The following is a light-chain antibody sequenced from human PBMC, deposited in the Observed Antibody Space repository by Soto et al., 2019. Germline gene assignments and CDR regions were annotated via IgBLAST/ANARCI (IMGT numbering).Light chain of an antibody. Sequence: DIQMTQSPSTLSGSVGDRVTITCRASQTISSWLAWYQQKPGKAPKLLIYKASTLKSGVPSRFSGSGSGTEFTLTISSLQPDDFATYYCQHYNSYSEAFGQGKKLELK. CDR2: KAS. CDR3: QHYNSYSEA. CDR1: QTISSW. V-gene: IGKV1-5*03. J-gene: IGKJ1*01.